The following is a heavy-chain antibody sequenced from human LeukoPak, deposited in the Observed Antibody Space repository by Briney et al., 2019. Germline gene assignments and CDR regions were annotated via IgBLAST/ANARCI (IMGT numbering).Heavy chain of an antibody. Sequence: ASVKVSCKASGYTFTGYYMHWVRQAPGQGLEWMGWINPNSGGTNYAQKFQGRVTMTRDTSISTAYMELSRLISDDTAVYYCARGTGNIVVVPAAPSFDYWGQGTLVTVSS. CDR1: GYTFTGYY. CDR3: ARGTGNIVVVPAAPSFDY. V-gene: IGHV1-2*02. D-gene: IGHD2-2*01. J-gene: IGHJ4*02. CDR2: INPNSGGT.